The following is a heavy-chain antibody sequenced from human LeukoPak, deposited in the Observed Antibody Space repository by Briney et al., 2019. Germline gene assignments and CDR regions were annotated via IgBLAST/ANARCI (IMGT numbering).Heavy chain of an antibody. CDR3: AIEWTTICFDY. J-gene: IGHJ4*02. V-gene: IGHV3-43*01. Sequence: PGGSLRLSCAVSGFTFSNFTLHWVRQAPGKGLEWVSLISWDSTNTYYADSVKGRFTISRDNSKNSLYLQMNSLRTEDTAFYYCAIEWTTICFDYWGQGTLVTVSS. D-gene: IGHD1-26*01. CDR2: ISWDSTNT. CDR1: GFTFSNFT.